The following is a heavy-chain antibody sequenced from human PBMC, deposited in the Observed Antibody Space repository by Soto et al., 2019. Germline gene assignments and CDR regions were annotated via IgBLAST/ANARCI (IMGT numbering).Heavy chain of an antibody. Sequence: GGSLRLSCAASGFTFSSYTMSWVRQAPGKGLEWVASITADGTYKYYADSVKGRFTISRDNSKNTLYLQMNSLRAEDTAVYYCAKDQFDRNTKYSSSWYGIDYWGQGTLVTVSS. CDR3: AKDQFDRNTKYSSSWYGIDY. CDR2: ITADGTYK. J-gene: IGHJ4*02. V-gene: IGHV3-21*01. D-gene: IGHD6-13*01. CDR1: GFTFSSYT.